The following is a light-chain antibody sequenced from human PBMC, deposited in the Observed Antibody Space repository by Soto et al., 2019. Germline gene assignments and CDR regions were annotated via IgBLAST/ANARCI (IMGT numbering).Light chain of an antibody. CDR3: CSYAGSSTFDWV. CDR2: EVT. V-gene: IGLV2-8*01. CDR1: NTDVGGYNY. Sequence: QSVLTQPPSASGSPGQSVTISCTGSNTDVGGYNYVSWYQQHPGKAPKVMIYEVTKRPSGVPARFSGSRSGNTASLTVSGLQAEDEADYYCCSYAGSSTFDWVFGGGTKLTVL. J-gene: IGLJ3*02.